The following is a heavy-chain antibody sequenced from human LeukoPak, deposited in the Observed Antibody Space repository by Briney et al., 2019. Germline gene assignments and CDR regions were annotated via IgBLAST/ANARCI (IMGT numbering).Heavy chain of an antibody. CDR2: ISGSGGST. CDR1: GFTVSSNY. Sequence: PGGSLRLSCAASGFTVSSNYMSWVRQAPGKGLEWVSAISGSGGSTYYADSVKGRFTISRDNSKNTLYLQMNSLRAEDTAVYYCGASRLFVYYFDYWGQGTLVTVSS. CDR3: GASRLFVYYFDY. J-gene: IGHJ4*02. D-gene: IGHD3-22*01. V-gene: IGHV3-23*01.